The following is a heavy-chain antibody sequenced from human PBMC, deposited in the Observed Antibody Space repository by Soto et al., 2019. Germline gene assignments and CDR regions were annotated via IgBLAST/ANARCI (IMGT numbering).Heavy chain of an antibody. J-gene: IGHJ6*03. D-gene: IGHD1-20*01. CDR2: INPSGGST. CDR1: GYTFTSYY. Sequence: ASVKVSCKASGYTFTSYYMHWVRQAPGQGLEWMGIINPSGGSTSYAQKFQGRVTMTRDTSTSTVYMELSSLRSEDTAVYYCAILTGTTGGYYYYMDVWGKGTTVTVSS. CDR3: AILTGTTGGYYYYMDV. V-gene: IGHV1-46*01.